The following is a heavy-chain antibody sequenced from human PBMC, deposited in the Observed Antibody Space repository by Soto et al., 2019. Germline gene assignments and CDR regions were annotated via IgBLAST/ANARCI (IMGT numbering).Heavy chain of an antibody. Sequence: SETLSLTCAVYGGSFSGYYWSWIRQPPGKGLEWIGEINHSGSTNYNPSLKSRVTISVDTSKNQFSLKLSSVTAADTAVYYCARGLGTYYYYGMDVWGQGTTVTVSS. D-gene: IGHD1-1*01. V-gene: IGHV4-34*01. J-gene: IGHJ6*02. CDR3: ARGLGTYYYYGMDV. CDR1: GGSFSGYY. CDR2: INHSGST.